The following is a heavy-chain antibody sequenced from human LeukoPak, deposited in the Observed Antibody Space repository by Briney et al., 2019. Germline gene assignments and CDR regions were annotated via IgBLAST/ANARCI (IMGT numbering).Heavy chain of an antibody. CDR2: VYQSGTT. CDR1: GFSISSGHY. D-gene: IGHD5-18*01. V-gene: IGHV4-38-2*02. CDR3: ARIFIRNGYSSYFDC. J-gene: IGHJ4*02. Sequence: SETLSLTCTVSGFSISSGHYWGWVRQPPGAGLEWIGSVYQSGTTYYNPSLKSRVTTSADMSKNQFSLRLRPVTAADTAVYYCARIFIRNGYSSYFDCWGQGTLVTVSS.